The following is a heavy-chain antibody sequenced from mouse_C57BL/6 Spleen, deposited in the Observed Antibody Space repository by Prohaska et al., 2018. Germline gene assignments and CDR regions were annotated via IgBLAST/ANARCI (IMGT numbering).Heavy chain of an antibody. J-gene: IGHJ1*03. D-gene: IGHD4-1*02. CDR3: AGAPTGMDSPWYFDV. CDR2: ITHIGET. V-gene: IGHV12-3*01. Sequence: QMQLQESGPGLVKPSQSLFLTCSITGFPITSGYYWIWIRQSPGKPLEWMGYITHIGETFYNPSLQSPISITRETSKNQFFLQLNSVTTEDTAMYYYAGAPTGMDSPWYFDVWGTGTTVTVSS. CDR1: GFPITSGYY.